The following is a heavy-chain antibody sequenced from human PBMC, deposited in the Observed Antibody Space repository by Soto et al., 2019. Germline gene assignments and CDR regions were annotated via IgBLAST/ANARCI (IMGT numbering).Heavy chain of an antibody. J-gene: IGHJ3*02. D-gene: IGHD3-3*01. Sequence: EVQLVESGGGLVQPGRSLRLSCVASGFTFDGMPWVRQAPGRGPEWVSGISWNSGNIGYAETVKGRFTISRDNAKNSLYLQMNSLRAEDTALYYCVKDGLTSVFGLVHDGSDIWGHGTMVTVSS. V-gene: IGHV3-9*01. CDR3: VKDGLTSVFGLVHDGSDI. CDR1: GFTFDG. CDR2: ISWNSGNI.